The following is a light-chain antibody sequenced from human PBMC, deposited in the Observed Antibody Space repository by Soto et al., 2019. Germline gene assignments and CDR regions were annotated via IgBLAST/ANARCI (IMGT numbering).Light chain of an antibody. V-gene: IGKV2-28*01. J-gene: IGKJ5*01. CDR2: GAS. CDR1: QSLLHSNGYNY. Sequence: DIVMTQSPLSLPVTPGEPASISCRSSQSLLHSNGYNYLDWYLQKPGQSPQLLIYGASTRATGIPARFSGSGSGTEFTLTISSLQSEDFAVYYCQQYNNWPPGITFGQGTRLEIK. CDR3: QQYNNWPPGIT.